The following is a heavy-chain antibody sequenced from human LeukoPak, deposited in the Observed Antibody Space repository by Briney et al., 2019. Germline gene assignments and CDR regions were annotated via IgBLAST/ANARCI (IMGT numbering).Heavy chain of an antibody. CDR1: GFTFSSYA. V-gene: IGHV3-64*01. CDR2: ISSNGGST. CDR3: ARPRTGYYYGMDV. D-gene: IGHD1-1*01. J-gene: IGHJ6*02. Sequence: GGSLRLSCAASGFTFSSYAMPWVRQAPGKGLEYVSTISSNGGSTSYANSVKGRFTISRDNSKNTLYLQMGSLRAEDMAVYYCARPRTGYYYGMDVWGQGTTVTVSS.